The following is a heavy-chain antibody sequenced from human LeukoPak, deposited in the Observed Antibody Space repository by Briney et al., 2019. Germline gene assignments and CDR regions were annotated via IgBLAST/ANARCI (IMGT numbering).Heavy chain of an antibody. V-gene: IGHV3-23*01. D-gene: IGHD3-3*01. CDR3: AKGGRITIFGVVIGTFDY. Sequence: GGSLRLSCAASGFTFSSFAMSSVRQAPGKGLEWVSAISGSGGSTYYADSVKGRFTISRDNSKNTPYLQMNSLRAEDTAVYYCAKGGRITIFGVVIGTFDYWGQGTLVTVSS. CDR1: GFTFSSFA. CDR2: ISGSGGST. J-gene: IGHJ4*02.